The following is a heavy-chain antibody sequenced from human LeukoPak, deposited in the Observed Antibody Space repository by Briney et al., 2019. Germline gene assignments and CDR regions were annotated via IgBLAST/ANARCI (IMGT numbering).Heavy chain of an antibody. CDR1: GGSISGYY. Sequence: PSETLSLTCTVSGGSISGYYWTWIRQSAGKGLEWIGHIYTRANTNYSPSLKSRVTMSVDTSKNQFSLKLSSVTAADTAVYYCARLGAASTFDYWGQGTLVTVSS. V-gene: IGHV4-4*07. CDR3: ARLGAASTFDY. J-gene: IGHJ4*02. CDR2: IYTRANT. D-gene: IGHD2-15*01.